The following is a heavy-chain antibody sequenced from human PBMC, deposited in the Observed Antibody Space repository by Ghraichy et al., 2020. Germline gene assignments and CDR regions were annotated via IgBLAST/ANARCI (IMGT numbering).Heavy chain of an antibody. J-gene: IGHJ4*02. Sequence: SVKVSCKASGGTFSSYAISWVRQAPGQGLEWMGGIIPIFGTANYAQKFQGRVTITADKSTSTAYMELSSLRSEDTAVYYCARSYGDVLYFDYWGQGTLVTVSS. CDR1: GGTFSSYA. D-gene: IGHD4-17*01. CDR3: ARSYGDVLYFDY. CDR2: IIPIFGTA. V-gene: IGHV1-69*06.